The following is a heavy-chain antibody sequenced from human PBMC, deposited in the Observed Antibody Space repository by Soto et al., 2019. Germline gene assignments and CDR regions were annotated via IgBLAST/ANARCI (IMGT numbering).Heavy chain of an antibody. V-gene: IGHV3-66*01. CDR3: SAIGVHYDSSGYTSFDY. CDR1: RFTVSSNY. D-gene: IGHD3-22*01. CDR2: IYSGGGT. Sequence: EVQLVESGGGLVQPGGSLRLSCAASRFTVSSNYMGWVRQAPGKGLEWVSIIYSGGGTNYADSVKGRFTISRDNSKNTLYLQMNSLRAEDTAVYYCSAIGVHYDSSGYTSFDYWGQGTLVTVSS. J-gene: IGHJ4*02.